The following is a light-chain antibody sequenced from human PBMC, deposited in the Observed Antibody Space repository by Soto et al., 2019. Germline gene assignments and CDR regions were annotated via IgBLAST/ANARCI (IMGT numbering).Light chain of an antibody. Sequence: QSVLTQPASVSGSPGQSISLSCTGTSGDVGAYNYVSWYQQHPGKAPRLMIYDVSNRPSGVSNRFSGSKSGNTASLTISGLQAEDEADYYCSSYTGSSTLFVFGTGTKVTVL. CDR3: SSYTGSSTLFV. CDR1: SGDVGAYNY. V-gene: IGLV2-14*01. J-gene: IGLJ1*01. CDR2: DVS.